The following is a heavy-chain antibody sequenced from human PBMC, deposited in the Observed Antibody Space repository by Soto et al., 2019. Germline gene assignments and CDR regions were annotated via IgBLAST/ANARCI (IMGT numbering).Heavy chain of an antibody. D-gene: IGHD2-15*01. V-gene: IGHV3-21*01. CDR1: GFSFGSYS. Sequence: EVQLVESGGGLVKPGGSLRLSCAASGFSFGSYSMNWVRQAPGKGLEWVSSISSSASHINYADSVKGRFTISRDNAKKSLYLQMNSLRAEDTAVYYCARGYTGYCSGGTCYWFDPWGQGTLVTVSS. J-gene: IGHJ5*02. CDR2: ISSSASHI. CDR3: ARGYTGYCSGGTCYWFDP.